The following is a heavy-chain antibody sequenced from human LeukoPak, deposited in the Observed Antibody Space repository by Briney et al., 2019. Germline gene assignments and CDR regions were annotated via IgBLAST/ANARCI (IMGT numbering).Heavy chain of an antibody. D-gene: IGHD6-6*01. CDR2: IYTSGST. J-gene: IGHJ4*02. CDR3: ARASSSSHYDY. V-gene: IGHV4-61*02. Sequence: SETLSLTCTVSGGSISSGSYYWSWIRQPAGKGLEWIGRIYTSGSTNYNPSLKSRVTISVDTSKNQFSLKLSSVTAADTAVYYCARASSSSHYDYWGQGTLVTVSS. CDR1: GGSISSGSYY.